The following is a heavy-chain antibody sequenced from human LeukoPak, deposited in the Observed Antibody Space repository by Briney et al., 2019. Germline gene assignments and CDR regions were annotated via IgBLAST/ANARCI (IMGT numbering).Heavy chain of an antibody. J-gene: IGHJ4*02. CDR1: GFTFSSYG. Sequence: GGSLRLSCAASGFTFSSYGMHWVRQAPGKGLEWVAVIWYDGSNKYYADSVKGRFTISRDNSKNTLYLQMNSLRAEDTAVYYCAKRTGYDFWSGYPDYWGQGTLVTVSS. V-gene: IGHV3-33*06. D-gene: IGHD3-3*01. CDR3: AKRTGYDFWSGYPDY. CDR2: IWYDGSNK.